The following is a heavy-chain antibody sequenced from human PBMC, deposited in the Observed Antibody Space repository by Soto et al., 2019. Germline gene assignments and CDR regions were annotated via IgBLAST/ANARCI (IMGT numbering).Heavy chain of an antibody. V-gene: IGHV1-69*12. CDR1: GGTFSNYA. D-gene: IGHD2-21*01. CDR2: IIPISGTA. Sequence: QVQLVQSGAEVKKPGSSVKVSCKASGGTFSNYAISWVRQVPGQGLEWMGGIIPISGTANYAEEFQGRVTMTADESTRTAYMELSSLRSGDTAVYYCARSGVVVNAFDIWGQGTMVIVSS. J-gene: IGHJ3*02. CDR3: ARSGVVVNAFDI.